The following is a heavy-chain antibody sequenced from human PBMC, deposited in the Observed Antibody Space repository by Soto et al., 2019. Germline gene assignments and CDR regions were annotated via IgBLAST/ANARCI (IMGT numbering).Heavy chain of an antibody. D-gene: IGHD6-6*01. CDR2: IKQDGSEK. CDR3: ARSIAARLNWFDP. V-gene: IGHV3-7*01. Sequence: GGSLRLSCAASGFTFSNAWMSWVRQAPGKGLEWVANIKQDGSEKYYVDSVKGRFTISRDNAKNSLYLQMNSLRAEDTAVYYCARSIAARLNWFDPWGQGTLVTVSS. CDR1: GFTFSNAW. J-gene: IGHJ5*02.